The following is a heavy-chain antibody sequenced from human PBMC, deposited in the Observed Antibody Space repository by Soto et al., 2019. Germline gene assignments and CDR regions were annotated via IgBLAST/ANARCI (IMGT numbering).Heavy chain of an antibody. CDR2: TYYRSKWYN. D-gene: IGHD3-10*01. CDR1: GDSVSSNSAA. J-gene: IGHJ6*02. V-gene: IGHV6-1*01. CDR3: ARGGEEILWFGELLADYYYYGMDV. Sequence: SQTLSLTCAISGDSVSSNSAAWNWIRQSPSRGLEWLGRTYYRSKWYNDYAVSVKGRITINPDTSKNQFSLQLNSVTPEDTAVYYCARGGEEILWFGELLADYYYYGMDVWGQGTTVTVSS.